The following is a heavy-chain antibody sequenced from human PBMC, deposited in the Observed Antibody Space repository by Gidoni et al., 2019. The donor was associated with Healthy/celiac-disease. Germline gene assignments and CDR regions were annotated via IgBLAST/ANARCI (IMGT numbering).Heavy chain of an antibody. V-gene: IGHV3-9*01. J-gene: IGHJ3*02. CDR2: ISWNSGSI. CDR3: AKGGFGVAVAGSDAFDI. Sequence: EVQLVESGGGLVQPGRSLRLSCAASGFPFDDYAMHWVRQAPGKGLEWVSGISWNSGSIGYADSVKGRFTIFRDNAKNSLYLQMNSLRAEDTALYYCAKGGFGVAVAGSDAFDIWGQGTMVTVSS. D-gene: IGHD6-19*01. CDR1: GFPFDDYA.